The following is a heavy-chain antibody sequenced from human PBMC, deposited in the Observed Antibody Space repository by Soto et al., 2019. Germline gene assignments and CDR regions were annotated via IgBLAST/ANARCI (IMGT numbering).Heavy chain of an antibody. J-gene: IGHJ4*02. Sequence: PGESLKISCKGSGYSFTSYWISWVRQMPGKGLEWMGRIDPSDSYTNYSPSFQGHVTISADKSISTAYLQWSSPKASDTAMSYRATPHISSRYYLDYWGQGTLVNVSS. CDR1: GYSFTSYW. V-gene: IGHV5-10-1*01. CDR3: ATPHISSRYYLDY. D-gene: IGHD6-6*01. CDR2: IDPSDSYT.